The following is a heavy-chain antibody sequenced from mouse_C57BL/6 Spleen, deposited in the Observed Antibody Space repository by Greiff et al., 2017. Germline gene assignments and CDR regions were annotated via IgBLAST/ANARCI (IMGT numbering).Heavy chain of an antibody. D-gene: IGHD2-4*01. CDR3: ARSDDYDKFAD. CDR1: GYAFTNYL. J-gene: IGHJ3*01. Sequence: QVQLQQSGAELVRPGTSVKVSCKASGYAFTNYLIEWVKQRPGQGLEWIGVINPGSGGTNYNEKFKGKATLTADKSSSTAYMQLSSLTSEDSAVYFCARSDDYDKFADWGQGTLVTVSA. V-gene: IGHV1-54*01. CDR2: INPGSGGT.